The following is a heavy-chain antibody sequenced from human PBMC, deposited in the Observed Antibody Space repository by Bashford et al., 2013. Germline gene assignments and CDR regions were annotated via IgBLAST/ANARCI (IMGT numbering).Heavy chain of an antibody. D-gene: IGHD1-20*01. CDR2: IYYSGNR. CDR3: ARGRSNTWYDAYYFDY. Sequence: RQAPGKGLVWVASIYYSGNRYFNPSINGRLAISLDKPKNQLSLQLTSVTASDTTVYYCARGRSNTWYDAYYFDYWGRGTPVTVSS. J-gene: IGHJ4*02. V-gene: IGHV4-39*02.